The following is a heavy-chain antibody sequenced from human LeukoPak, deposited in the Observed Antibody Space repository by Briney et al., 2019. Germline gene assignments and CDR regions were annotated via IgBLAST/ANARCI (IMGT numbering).Heavy chain of an antibody. Sequence: GGSLRLSCAASGFTFSSYGMHWVRQAPGKGLEWVAVIWYDGSNKYYADSVKGRSTISRDNSKNTLYLQMNSLRAEDTAVYYCAKDRVYYDFWSGYYRGYYFDYWGQGTLVTVSS. V-gene: IGHV3-33*06. CDR3: AKDRVYYDFWSGYYRGYYFDY. CDR1: GFTFSSYG. CDR2: IWYDGSNK. D-gene: IGHD3-3*01. J-gene: IGHJ4*02.